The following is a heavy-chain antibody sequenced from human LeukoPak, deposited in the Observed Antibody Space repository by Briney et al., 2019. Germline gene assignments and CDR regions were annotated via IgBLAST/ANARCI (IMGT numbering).Heavy chain of an antibody. CDR2: ITSSSSYT. CDR1: GFTFSTYN. CDR3: AREVYSSSWMEFDY. D-gene: IGHD6-13*01. J-gene: IGHJ4*02. Sequence: GGPLRLSCAASGFTFSTYNMNWVRQAPGKGLEWVSSITSSSSYTFYADSVKGRFTISRDNAKNSLYLQMNSLRAEDTAVYYCAREVYSSSWMEFDYWGQGTLVTVSS. V-gene: IGHV3-21*01.